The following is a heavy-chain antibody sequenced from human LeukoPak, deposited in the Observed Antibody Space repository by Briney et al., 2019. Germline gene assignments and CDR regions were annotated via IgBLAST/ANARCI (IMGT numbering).Heavy chain of an antibody. Sequence: ASAKLSCKVSGYTLTELSMHWVRQAPGKGLEWMGGFDPEDGETIYAQKFQGRVTMTEDTSTDTAYMELSSLRSEDTAVYYCATVGSRSSSWYRPLDYWGQGTLATVSS. CDR2: FDPEDGET. D-gene: IGHD6-13*01. J-gene: IGHJ4*02. CDR1: GYTLTELS. CDR3: ATVGSRSSSWYRPLDY. V-gene: IGHV1-24*01.